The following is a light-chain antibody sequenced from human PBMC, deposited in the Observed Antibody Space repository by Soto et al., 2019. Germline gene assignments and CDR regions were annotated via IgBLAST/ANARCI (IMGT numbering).Light chain of an antibody. CDR1: QSVVSDY. V-gene: IGKV3-20*01. J-gene: IGKJ2*01. Sequence: EIVLTQSPDTLSLSPGEGVTLSCRASQSVVSDYVAWYQQKPGQAPRLLIYGASSGATGLPARFSGSGSGTDFTLTISRLEPEDVALYYCQQYGGAPYTFGPGT. CDR2: GAS. CDR3: QQYGGAPYT.